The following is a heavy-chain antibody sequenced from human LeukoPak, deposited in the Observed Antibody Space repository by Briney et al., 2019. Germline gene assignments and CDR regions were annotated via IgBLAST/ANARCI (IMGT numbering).Heavy chain of an antibody. CDR1: GFTFSSYA. V-gene: IGHV3-23*01. Sequence: GGSLRLSCAASGFTFSSYAMSWVRQAPGRGLEWVSAISGSGGSTYYADSVKGRFTISRDNSKDTLYLQMNSLRAEDTAVYYCAKLAGSILTGYRFDYWGQGTLVTVSS. D-gene: IGHD3-9*01. CDR2: ISGSGGST. CDR3: AKLAGSILTGYRFDY. J-gene: IGHJ4*02.